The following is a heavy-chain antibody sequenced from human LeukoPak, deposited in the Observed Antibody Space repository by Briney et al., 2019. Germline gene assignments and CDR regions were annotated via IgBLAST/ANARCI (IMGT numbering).Heavy chain of an antibody. V-gene: IGHV3-30*18. Sequence: PGGSLRLSCEVSGLIFETYGMHWVRQAPGKGLEWVGVISKNGSNTYYGDSVKGRFTISRDNTNNTLSLQMNGLTTEDTGVYFCVKGRRGSSYVHYFDSWGQGTLVTVS. CDR2: ISKNGSNT. CDR3: VKGRRGSSYVHYFDS. D-gene: IGHD5-18*01. CDR1: GLIFETYG. J-gene: IGHJ4*02.